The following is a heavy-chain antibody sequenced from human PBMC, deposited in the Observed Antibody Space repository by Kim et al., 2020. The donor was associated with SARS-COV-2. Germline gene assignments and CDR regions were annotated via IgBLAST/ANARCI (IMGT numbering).Heavy chain of an antibody. CDR2: ISWNSGSI. J-gene: IGHJ3*02. CDR3: AKTHYYDSSGYLGAFDI. D-gene: IGHD3-22*01. CDR1: GFTFDDYA. V-gene: IGHV3-9*01. Sequence: GGSLRLSCAASGFTFDDYAMHWVRQAPGKGLEWVSGISWNSGSIGYADSVKGRFTISRDNAKNSLYLQMNSLRAEDTALYYCAKTHYYDSSGYLGAFDIWGQGTMVTVSS.